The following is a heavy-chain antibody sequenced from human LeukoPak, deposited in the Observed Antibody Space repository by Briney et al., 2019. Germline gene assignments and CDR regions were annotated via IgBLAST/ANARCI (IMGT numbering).Heavy chain of an antibody. V-gene: IGHV4-31*03. CDR1: GGSISGGGYS. D-gene: IGHD3-10*01. Sequence: SQTLSLTCTVSGGSISGGGYSWTWIRQHPGKGLEWIGYIYYSGSTDYNPSLKSRLSMSVDMSNNQFSLSLSSVTAADTAVYYCARRRGICGMDVWGQGTTVTVSS. CDR3: ARRRGICGMDV. CDR2: IYYSGST. J-gene: IGHJ6*02.